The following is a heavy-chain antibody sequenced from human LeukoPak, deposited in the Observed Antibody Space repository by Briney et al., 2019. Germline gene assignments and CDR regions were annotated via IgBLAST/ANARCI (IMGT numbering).Heavy chain of an antibody. V-gene: IGHV3-74*01. D-gene: IGHD4-23*01. CDR2: IKSDGSST. J-gene: IGHJ5*02. CDR1: GFTFNTYG. Sequence: PGGSLRLSCAASGFTFNTYGMNWVRQAPGKGLVWVSRIKSDGSSTTYADSVKGRFTISRDNAKNTLYLQMNGLRAEDTAVYYCARDRWPGRAFDPWGQGTLVTVSS. CDR3: ARDRWPGRAFDP.